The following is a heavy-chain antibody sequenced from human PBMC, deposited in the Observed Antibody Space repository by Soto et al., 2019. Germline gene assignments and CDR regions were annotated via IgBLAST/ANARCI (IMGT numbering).Heavy chain of an antibody. J-gene: IGHJ6*02. Sequence: LSLSCTFFGGFSRSISNQYSNGILQTPGKGLEWIGYISYSGSTSYNPSLKSRLIISVDTSQNQVSLKLASVTAADTAVYYCLTQGFGPLHGLVDVWGQGTTVTVSS. CDR2: ISYSGST. V-gene: IGHV4-59*08. CDR3: LTQGFGPLHGLVDV. CDR1: GGFSRSISNQY. D-gene: IGHD3-10*01.